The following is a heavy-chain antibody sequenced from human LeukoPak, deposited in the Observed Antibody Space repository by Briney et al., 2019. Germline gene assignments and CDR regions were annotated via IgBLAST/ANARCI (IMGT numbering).Heavy chain of an antibody. J-gene: IGHJ3*02. Sequence: GESLKISCKGSGYSFTSYWIGWVRQMPGKGLEWLGIINPGDSDTRYSPSFQGQVTFSADKSSNIAYLQWSSLRASDTAMYYCARLEDGFDIWGQGTMVTVSS. V-gene: IGHV5-51*01. CDR1: GYSFTSYW. CDR2: INPGDSDT. CDR3: ARLEDGFDI.